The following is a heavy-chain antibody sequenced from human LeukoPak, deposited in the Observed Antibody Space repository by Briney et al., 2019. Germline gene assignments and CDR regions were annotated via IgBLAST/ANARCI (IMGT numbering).Heavy chain of an antibody. CDR1: GYTFTSYD. Sequence: ASVKVSCKASGYTFTSYDINWVRQATGQGLEWMGWMNPNSGNTGHAQKFQGRVTMTRNTSISTAYMELSSLRSEDTAVYYCARELSGYGASDYWGQGTLVTVSS. J-gene: IGHJ4*02. V-gene: IGHV1-8*01. CDR3: ARELSGYGASDY. D-gene: IGHD3-22*01. CDR2: MNPNSGNT.